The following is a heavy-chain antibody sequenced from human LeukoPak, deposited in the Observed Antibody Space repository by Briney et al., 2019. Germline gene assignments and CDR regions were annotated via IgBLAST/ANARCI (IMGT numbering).Heavy chain of an antibody. D-gene: IGHD1-26*01. CDR2: INQDESEK. V-gene: IGHV3-7*01. CDR3: ARGGPTKGLDY. Sequence: GGSLRLSCAASGFTFSSYSMNWVRQAPGKGLEWVATINQDESEKYYLDSVKGRFTISRDTAKNSLYLHMNSLRAEDTAVYSCARGGPTKGLDYWGQGTLVTVSS. CDR1: GFTFSSYS. J-gene: IGHJ4*02.